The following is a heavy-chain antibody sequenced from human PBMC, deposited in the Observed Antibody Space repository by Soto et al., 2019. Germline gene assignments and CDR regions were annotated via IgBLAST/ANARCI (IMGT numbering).Heavy chain of an antibody. J-gene: IGHJ2*01. D-gene: IGHD1-7*01. V-gene: IGHV4-59*01. CDR2: IHYTGIS. CDR3: ARGGTNWDYFCYFDL. Sequence: SETLSLTCTVSVDSITKYHWSWIRQPPGKGLEWLGCIHYTGISKYNPPLKSRVTMSVDTSKSQFSLGLTAVTAADTAVYYCARGGTNWDYFCYFDLWGRGTLVAVSS. CDR1: VDSITKYH.